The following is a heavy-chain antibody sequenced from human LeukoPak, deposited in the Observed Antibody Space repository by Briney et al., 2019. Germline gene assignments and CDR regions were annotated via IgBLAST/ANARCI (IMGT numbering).Heavy chain of an antibody. Sequence: SVKVSCKASGGPFGSYAINWARQAPGQGPEWMGGIVPAYGTANYAQKFKGRVTITADESTSTAYMEMSSLRSEDTAVYYCARDRTSGHSNFFPYWGPGTLVTVSS. J-gene: IGHJ4*02. CDR3: ARDRTSGHSNFFPY. CDR1: GGPFGSYA. V-gene: IGHV1-69*01. D-gene: IGHD4-11*01. CDR2: IVPAYGTA.